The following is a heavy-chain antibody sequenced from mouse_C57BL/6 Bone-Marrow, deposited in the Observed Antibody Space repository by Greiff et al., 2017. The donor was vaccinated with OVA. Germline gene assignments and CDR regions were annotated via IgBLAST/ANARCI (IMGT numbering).Heavy chain of an antibody. Sequence: VQRKQSGPELVKPGASVKISCKASGYSFTGYYMNWVKQSPEKSLEWIGEINPSTGGTTYNQKFKAKATLTVDKSSSTAYMQLKSLTSEDSAVYYCARSVGAWFAYWGQGTLVTVSA. V-gene: IGHV1-42*01. CDR1: GYSFTGYY. CDR2: INPSTGGT. J-gene: IGHJ3*01. CDR3: ARSVGAWFAY.